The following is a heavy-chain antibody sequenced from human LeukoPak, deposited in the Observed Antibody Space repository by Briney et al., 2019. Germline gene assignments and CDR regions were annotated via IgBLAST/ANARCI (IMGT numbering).Heavy chain of an antibody. J-gene: IGHJ4*02. CDR2: ISSSSSTI. D-gene: IGHD3-16*01. CDR3: ARAAENYGGRFDY. Sequence: GGSLRLSCAASGFTFSSYSMNWVRQAPGKGLEWVSYISSSSSTIYYADSVKGRFTISRDNAKNSLYLQMNSLRAEDTAVYYCARAAENYGGRFDYWGQGTLVTVSS. V-gene: IGHV3-48*01. CDR1: GFTFSSYS.